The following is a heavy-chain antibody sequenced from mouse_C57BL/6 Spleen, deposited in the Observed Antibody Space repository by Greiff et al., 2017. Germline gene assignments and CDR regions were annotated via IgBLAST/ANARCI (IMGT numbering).Heavy chain of an antibody. V-gene: IGHV1-54*01. CDR3: AKCYYGRGGLDY. J-gene: IGHJ2*01. D-gene: IGHD1-1*01. CDR2: INPGSGGT. CDR1: GYAFTNYL. Sequence: QVQLQQSGAELVRPGTSVKVSCKASGYAFTNYLIEWVKQRPGQGLEWIGVINPGSGGTNYNEKFKGKATLTADKSSSTAYMQLSSLTSEDSAVYCCAKCYYGRGGLDYWGQGTTLTVSS.